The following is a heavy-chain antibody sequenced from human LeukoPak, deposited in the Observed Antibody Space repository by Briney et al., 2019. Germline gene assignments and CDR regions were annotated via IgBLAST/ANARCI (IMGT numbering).Heavy chain of an antibody. CDR2: IYTSGST. CDR3: AGYPRYYFDDGADDY. J-gene: IGHJ4*02. CDR1: GGSISSYY. D-gene: IGHD3-22*01. Sequence: SETLSLTCTVSGGSISSYYWSWIRQPAGKGLEWIGRIYTSGSTNYNPSLKSRVTMSVDTSKNQFSLNLSSVTAADTAVYYCAGYPRYYFDDGADDYWGQGTLVAVSS. V-gene: IGHV4-4*07.